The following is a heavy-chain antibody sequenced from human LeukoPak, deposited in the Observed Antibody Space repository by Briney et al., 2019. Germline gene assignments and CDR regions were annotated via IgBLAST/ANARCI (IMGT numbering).Heavy chain of an antibody. V-gene: IGHV1-8*03. CDR2: MNPNSGNT. Sequence: ASVKVSCKASGYTFTSYDINWVRQATGQGLEWMGWMNPNSGNTGYAQKFQGRVTITRNTSISTAYMELSSLRSEDTAVYYCARLLWFGRDYYYMDVWGKGTTVTVSS. J-gene: IGHJ6*03. D-gene: IGHD3-10*01. CDR1: GYTFTSYD. CDR3: ARLLWFGRDYYYMDV.